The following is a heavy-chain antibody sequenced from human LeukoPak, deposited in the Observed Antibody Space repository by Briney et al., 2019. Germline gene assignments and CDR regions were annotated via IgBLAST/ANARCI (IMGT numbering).Heavy chain of an antibody. V-gene: IGHV4-61*08. Sequence: SETLSLTSTVSGGSSSSGGYYWSWIRQHPGKGLEWIGYIYYSGSTKYNPSPKSRVTISVDTSERQFSLKLSSVTAADTAAYYCARHMTVTYDAFDIWGQGTMVTVSS. CDR1: GGSSSSGGYY. D-gene: IGHD3-22*01. CDR2: IYYSGST. CDR3: ARHMTVTYDAFDI. J-gene: IGHJ3*02.